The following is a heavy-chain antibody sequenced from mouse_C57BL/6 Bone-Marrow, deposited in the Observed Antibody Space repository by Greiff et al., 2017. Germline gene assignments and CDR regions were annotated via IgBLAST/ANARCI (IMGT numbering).Heavy chain of an antibody. CDR2: IYPGSGST. CDR3: ARVISCDYDLFDY. J-gene: IGHJ2*01. CDR1: GYTFTSYW. D-gene: IGHD2-4*01. V-gene: IGHV1-55*01. Sequence: QVHVKQPGAELVKPGASVKMSCKASGYTFTSYWITWVKQRPGQGLEWIGDIYPGSGSTNYNEKFKSKATLTVDTSSSTAYMQLSSLTSEDSAVYYCARVISCDYDLFDYWGQGTTLTVSS.